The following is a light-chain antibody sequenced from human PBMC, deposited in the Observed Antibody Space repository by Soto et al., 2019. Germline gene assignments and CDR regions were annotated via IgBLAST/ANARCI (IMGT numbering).Light chain of an antibody. CDR2: EVS. CDR1: SSDVGSYNV. CDR3: CSYAGSSSAYV. J-gene: IGLJ1*01. Sequence: QSALTQPASVSGSPGQSITISCTGTSSDVGSYNVVSWYQQHPGKAPKLLIYEVSMRPSGVSDRFSGSKSGNTASLTISGLQAEDEADYHCCSYAGSSSAYVFGTGTKLTVL. V-gene: IGLV2-23*02.